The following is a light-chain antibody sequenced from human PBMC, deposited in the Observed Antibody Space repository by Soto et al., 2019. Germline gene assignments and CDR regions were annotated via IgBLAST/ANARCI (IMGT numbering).Light chain of an antibody. V-gene: IGKV3-11*01. Sequence: EIVLTQSPATLSLSPGERATLSCRASQSVSSYLAWYQQKPGKAPRLLIYDASNRATGIPARFSGSGSGTAFTLTISSLEPEDFDVYYCQRRSNWPITLGQGTRLEIK. CDR3: QRRSNWPIT. CDR1: QSVSSY. J-gene: IGKJ5*01. CDR2: DAS.